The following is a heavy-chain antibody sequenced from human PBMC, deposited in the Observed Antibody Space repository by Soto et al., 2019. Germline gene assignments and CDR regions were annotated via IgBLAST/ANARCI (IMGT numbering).Heavy chain of an antibody. CDR1: GYSFTSYW. D-gene: IGHD3-22*01. CDR2: IYPGDSDT. Sequence: AESLTISCKVSGYSFTSYWIGWVLQMPGKGLEWMGIIYPGDSDTRYSPSFQGQVTISADKSISTAYLQWSSLKASDTAMYYCARHYYDSTTSGMDVWGQGTTVTVSS. J-gene: IGHJ6*02. CDR3: ARHYYDSTTSGMDV. V-gene: IGHV5-51*01.